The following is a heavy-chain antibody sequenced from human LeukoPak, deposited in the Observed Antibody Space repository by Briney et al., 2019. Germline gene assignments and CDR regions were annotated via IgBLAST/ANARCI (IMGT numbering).Heavy chain of an antibody. CDR2: IYYSGST. V-gene: IGHV4-39*01. J-gene: IGHJ4*02. CDR1: GDSISSDNW. Sequence: PSETLSLTCVVSGDSISSDNWWNWIRQPPGKGLEWIGSIYYSGSTYYNPSLKSRVTISVDTSKNQLSLKLNSVTATDTAVYYCARHYGPWGQGTLVTVSS. CDR3: ARHYGP. D-gene: IGHD3-10*01.